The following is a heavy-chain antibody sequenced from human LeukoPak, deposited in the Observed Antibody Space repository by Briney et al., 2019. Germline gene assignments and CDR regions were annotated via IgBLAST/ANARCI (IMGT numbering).Heavy chain of an antibody. CDR1: GGSISTSY. Sequence: SETLSLTCTFPGGSISTSYWSWIRQPPGKGLEWIGYISYSGNTDYNPSLKSRVTISIDTSKNQFSLNLSSVTAADTAVYYCARAPTLYYFDYWGQGTLVTVSS. CDR2: ISYSGNT. J-gene: IGHJ4*02. V-gene: IGHV4-59*01. CDR3: ARAPTLYYFDY.